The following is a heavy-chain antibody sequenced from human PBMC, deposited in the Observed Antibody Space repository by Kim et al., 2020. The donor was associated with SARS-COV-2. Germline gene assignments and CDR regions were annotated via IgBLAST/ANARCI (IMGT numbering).Heavy chain of an antibody. V-gene: IGHV4-34*01. J-gene: IGHJ4*02. Sequence: SETLSLTCAVYGGSFSGYYWSWIRQPPGKGLEWIGEINHSGSTNYNPSLKSRVTISVDTSKNQFSLKLSSVTAADTAVYYCASIVRGVINERDYWGQGTL. CDR3: ASIVRGVINERDY. CDR1: GGSFSGYY. D-gene: IGHD3-10*01. CDR2: INHSGST.